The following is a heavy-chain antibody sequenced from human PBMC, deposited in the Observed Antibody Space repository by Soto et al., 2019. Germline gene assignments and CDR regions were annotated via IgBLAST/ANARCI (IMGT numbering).Heavy chain of an antibody. CDR2: INHSGST. Sequence: SETLSLTCAVYGGSFRAYYWSWIRQPPGKGLEWIGEINHSGSTNYNPSLKSRVTISVDTSKNQFSLKLSSVTAADTAVYYCARGREYYDRGAFDIWGQGTMVT. CDR1: GGSFRAYY. V-gene: IGHV4-34*01. J-gene: IGHJ3*02. CDR3: ARGREYYDRGAFDI. D-gene: IGHD3-22*01.